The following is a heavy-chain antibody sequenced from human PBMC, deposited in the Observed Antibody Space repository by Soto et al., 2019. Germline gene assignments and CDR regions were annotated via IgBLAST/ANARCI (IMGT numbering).Heavy chain of an antibody. D-gene: IGHD6-6*01. CDR3: AKDTRGSSSSEGYNWFDP. CDR1: AFTSSSYA. Sequence: SAFTSSSYAMSWVRQAPGKGLEWVSAISGSGGSTYYADSVKGRFTISRDNSKNTLYLQMNSLRAEDTAVYYCAKDTRGSSSSEGYNWFDPWGQGTLVTVS. J-gene: IGHJ5*02. CDR2: ISGSGGST. V-gene: IGHV3-23*01.